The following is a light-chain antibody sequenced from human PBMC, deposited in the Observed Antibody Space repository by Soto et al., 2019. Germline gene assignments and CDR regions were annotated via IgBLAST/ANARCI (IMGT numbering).Light chain of an antibody. V-gene: IGLV2-14*02. CDR3: QSYDSSLSYV. CDR1: VSDVGSFGP. Sequence: QSVLTQPAPVSGSPGQSITISCTGSVSDVGSFGPVSWYQQHPGQVPKLIIYEGSRRPSGVSSRFSGSKSGNTASLTISGLQAEDEADYYCQSYDSSLSYVFGTGTKVTVL. J-gene: IGLJ1*01. CDR2: EGS.